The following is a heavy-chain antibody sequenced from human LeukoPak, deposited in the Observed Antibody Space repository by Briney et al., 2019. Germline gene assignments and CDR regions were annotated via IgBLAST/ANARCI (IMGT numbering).Heavy chain of an antibody. Sequence: GGSLRLSCAASESAFSTYNMNWVRQAPGKGLEWVSYISTGRSTTYYADSVKGRFTISRDNVENSLYLQMNSLRDEDTAVYYCARVAAGYSVNYFDYWGQGTLVTVSS. CDR3: ARVAAGYSVNYFDY. CDR2: ISTGRSTT. V-gene: IGHV3-48*02. J-gene: IGHJ4*02. CDR1: ESAFSTYN. D-gene: IGHD4-23*01.